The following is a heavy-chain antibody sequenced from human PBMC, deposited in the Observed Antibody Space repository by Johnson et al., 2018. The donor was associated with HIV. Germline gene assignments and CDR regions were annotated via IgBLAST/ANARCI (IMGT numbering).Heavy chain of an antibody. J-gene: IGHJ3*02. CDR1: GFTFSSYA. CDR3: AKDTAMVRSSAAFDI. Sequence: QVQLVESGGRVVQPGRSLRLSCAASGFTFSSYAMHWVRQAPGKGLEWVAVISYDGSSNFHIDSVKGRFTISRDNSENTLYLQMNSLSPEDTAIYYCAKDTAMVRSSAAFDIWGQGTMVTVSS. V-gene: IGHV3-30*18. CDR2: ISYDGSSN. D-gene: IGHD5-18*01.